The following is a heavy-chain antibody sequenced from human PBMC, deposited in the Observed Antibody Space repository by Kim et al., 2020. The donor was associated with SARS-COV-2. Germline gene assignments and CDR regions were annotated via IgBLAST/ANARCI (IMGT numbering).Heavy chain of an antibody. D-gene: IGHD2-2*01. Sequence: GGSLRLSCAASGFTFSSYGMHWVRQAPGKGLEWVAVISYDGSNKYYADSVKGRFTISRDNSKNTLYLQMNSLRAEDTAVYYCAKDFVVVPAAILYYGMDVWGHGTPVTVSS. CDR1: GFTFSSYG. CDR3: AKDFVVVPAAILYYGMDV. CDR2: ISYDGSNK. J-gene: IGHJ6*02. V-gene: IGHV3-30*18.